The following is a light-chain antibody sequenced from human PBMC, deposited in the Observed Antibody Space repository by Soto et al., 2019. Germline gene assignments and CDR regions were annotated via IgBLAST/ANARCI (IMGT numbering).Light chain of an antibody. J-gene: IGLJ2*01. CDR1: RSDVGGYNY. CDR3: SSYTSSSIVV. CDR2: DVS. Sequence: QSALTPPASVSGSPGQSITISCTGTRSDVGGYNYVSWYQQHPGKAPKLMIYDVSNRPSGVSNRFSGSKSGNTASLTISGLQAEDEADYYCSSYTSSSIVVFGGGTKLTVL. V-gene: IGLV2-14*01.